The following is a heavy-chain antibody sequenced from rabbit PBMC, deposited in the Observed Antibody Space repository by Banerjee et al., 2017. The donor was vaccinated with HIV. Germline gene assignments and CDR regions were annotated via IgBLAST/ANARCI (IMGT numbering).Heavy chain of an antibody. J-gene: IGHJ4*01. CDR3: ARGLGISYYNL. V-gene: IGHV1S45*01. Sequence: EESGGDLVKPEGSLTLTCKASGFDLSSYYFICWVRQAPGKGLEWIGCIYTGSGSTYYASWAKGRFTISKTSSTTVTLQMTSLTAADTATYFCARGLGISYYNLWGPGTLVTVS. CDR1: GFDLSSYYF. CDR2: IYTGSGST. D-gene: IGHD8-1*01.